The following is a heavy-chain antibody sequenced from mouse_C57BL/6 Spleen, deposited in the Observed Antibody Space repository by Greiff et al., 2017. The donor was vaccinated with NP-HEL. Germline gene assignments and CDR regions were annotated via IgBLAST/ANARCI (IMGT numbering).Heavy chain of an antibody. CDR3: ARSGITTVVGRDWFDY. D-gene: IGHD1-1*01. CDR1: GFTFTDYY. J-gene: IGHJ2*01. V-gene: IGHV7-3*01. CDR2: IRNKANGYTT. Sequence: EVQVVESGGGLVQPGGSLSLSCAASGFTFTDYYMSWVRQPPGKALEWLGFIRNKANGYTTEYSASVKGRFTISRDNSQSILYLQMNALRAEDSATDYCARSGITTVVGRDWFDYWGQGTTLTVSS.